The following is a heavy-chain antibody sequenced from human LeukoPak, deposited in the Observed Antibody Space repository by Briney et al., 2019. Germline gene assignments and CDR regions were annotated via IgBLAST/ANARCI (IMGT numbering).Heavy chain of an antibody. Sequence: GESLKISWKGSGYSFTSYWIGWVRQMPGKGLEWVGIIYPGDSDTRYSPSLQGQVTISADKSISTAYLQWSSLKASDTAMYYCARHTGSGSYSPDYWGQGPLVTVSS. J-gene: IGHJ4*02. CDR3: ARHTGSGSYSPDY. CDR1: GYSFTSYW. D-gene: IGHD3-10*01. V-gene: IGHV5-51*01. CDR2: IYPGDSDT.